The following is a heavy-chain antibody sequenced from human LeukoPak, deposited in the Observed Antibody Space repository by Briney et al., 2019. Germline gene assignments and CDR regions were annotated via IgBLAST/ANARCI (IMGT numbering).Heavy chain of an antibody. D-gene: IGHD6-13*01. V-gene: IGHV3-66*01. CDR2: IYSGGST. Sequence: PGGSLRLSCAASGFTVSSNYMSWVRQAPGKGLEWVSVIYSGGSTYYADSVKGRFTISRGNSKNTLYLQMNSLRAEDTAVYYCARDLRSSWQNWFDPWGQGTLVTVSS. J-gene: IGHJ5*02. CDR1: GFTVSSNY. CDR3: ARDLRSSWQNWFDP.